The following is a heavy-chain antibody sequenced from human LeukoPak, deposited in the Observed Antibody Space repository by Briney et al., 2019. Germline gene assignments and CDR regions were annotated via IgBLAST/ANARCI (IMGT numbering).Heavy chain of an antibody. CDR1: GYTFTNYY. Sequence: ASVKVSCKASGYTFTNYYMHWVRQAPGQGLEWMGMINPSGGSTSYAQTFQGRVTMTRDISTSTVYMELSSLRSEDTAVYYCTSTSGSLDYWGQGTLVTVSS. D-gene: IGHD1-26*01. V-gene: IGHV1-46*03. CDR3: TSTSGSLDY. J-gene: IGHJ4*02. CDR2: INPSGGST.